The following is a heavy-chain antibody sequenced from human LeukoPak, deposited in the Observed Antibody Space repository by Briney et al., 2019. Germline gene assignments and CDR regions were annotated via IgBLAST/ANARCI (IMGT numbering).Heavy chain of an antibody. CDR3: ASAWSSSWYAFDI. D-gene: IGHD6-13*01. Sequence: GGSLRLSCAASGFTFSNYCMHWVRQAPGKGLVWVSRITSDGSSTSYADSVKGRFTISRDNAKNTLYLQMNSLRAEDTAVYYCASAWSSSWYAFDIWGQGTMVTVSS. CDR2: ITSDGSST. J-gene: IGHJ3*02. V-gene: IGHV3-74*01. CDR1: GFTFSNYC.